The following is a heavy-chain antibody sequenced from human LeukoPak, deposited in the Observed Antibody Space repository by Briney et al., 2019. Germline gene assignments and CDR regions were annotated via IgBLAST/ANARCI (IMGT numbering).Heavy chain of an antibody. V-gene: IGHV1-2*02. Sequence: ASVKVSCKASGYTFTGYYMHWVRQAPGQGLEWMGWINPNSGGTNYAQKFQGRVTMTRDTSISTAYMELSRLRSDDTAVYYCARDFDDYYDSSYFDYWGQGTLVTVSS. D-gene: IGHD3-22*01. CDR1: GYTFTGYY. J-gene: IGHJ4*02. CDR3: ARDFDDYYDSSYFDY. CDR2: INPNSGGT.